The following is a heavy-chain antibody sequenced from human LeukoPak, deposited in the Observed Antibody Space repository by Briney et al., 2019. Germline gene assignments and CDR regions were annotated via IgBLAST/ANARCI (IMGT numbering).Heavy chain of an antibody. V-gene: IGHV3-48*01. J-gene: IGHJ4*02. D-gene: IGHD4-17*01. CDR3: ASEIDYGDRSNLDY. CDR1: GFTFSSYS. Sequence: PGGSLRLSCAASGFTFSSYSMNWVRQAPGKGLEWVSYISSSSSTIYCADSVKGRFTISRDNAKNSLYLQMNSLRAEDTAVYYCASEIDYGDRSNLDYWGQGTLVTVSS. CDR2: ISSSSSTI.